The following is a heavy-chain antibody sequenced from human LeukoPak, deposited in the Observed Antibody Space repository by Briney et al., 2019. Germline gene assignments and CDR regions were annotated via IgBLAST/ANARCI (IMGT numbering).Heavy chain of an antibody. CDR1: GYTFTSYG. Sequence: ASVRVSYTASGYTFTSYGISWVRQAPGQGLEWMGWISAYNGNTNYAQKLQGRVTMTTDTSTSTAYMELRSLRSDDTAVYYCARGARRWNYPWSGYYFDYWGQGTPVTVSS. CDR3: ARGARRWNYPWSGYYFDY. J-gene: IGHJ4*02. D-gene: IGHD1-7*01. V-gene: IGHV1-18*01. CDR2: ISAYNGNT.